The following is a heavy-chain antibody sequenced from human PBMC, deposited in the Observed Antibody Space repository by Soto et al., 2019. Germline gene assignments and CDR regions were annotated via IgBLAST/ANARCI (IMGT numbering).Heavy chain of an antibody. CDR3: ATDPVLVVLLARAPQYGMDV. CDR1: GFIFSTFT. D-gene: IGHD2-2*01. CDR2: ISYDGTNT. J-gene: IGHJ6*02. Sequence: GGSLRLSCAASGFIFSTFTMHWVRQAPGKGLEWVAVISYDGTNTYYADSVKGRFTISRDNSKNTLDLQMSSLRPEDTAVYYCATDPVLVVLLARAPQYGMDVWGQGTTVTVSS. V-gene: IGHV3-30-3*01.